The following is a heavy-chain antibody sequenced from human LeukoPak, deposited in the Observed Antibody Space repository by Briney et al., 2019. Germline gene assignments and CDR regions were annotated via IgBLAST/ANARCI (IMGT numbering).Heavy chain of an antibody. CDR1: GGSISSSSYH. D-gene: IGHD5-12*01. V-gene: IGHV4-39*01. CDR3: ARFRGYCDY. CDR2: IYYSGST. Sequence: SETLSLTCTVSGGSISSSSYHWGWIRQPPGKGLEWIGSIYYSGSTYYNPSLKSRVTISVDTSKNQFSLKLSSVTAADTAVYYCARFRGYCDYWGQGTLVTVSS. J-gene: IGHJ4*02.